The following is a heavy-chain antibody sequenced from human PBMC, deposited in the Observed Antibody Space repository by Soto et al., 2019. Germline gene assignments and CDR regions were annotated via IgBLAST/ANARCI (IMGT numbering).Heavy chain of an antibody. V-gene: IGHV3-73*01. Sequence: EVQLVESGGGLVQPGGSLKLSCAASGFRLSGSAMHWVRQAAGKGLEWVGRIRSKTNNYATEYGASVKGRFTISRDDSKNTAYLQMNSLKTEDMAVYYCTSRTTVAAFTDYWGQGTLVTVSS. D-gene: IGHD4-17*01. CDR3: TSRTTVAAFTDY. J-gene: IGHJ4*02. CDR2: IRSKTNNYAT. CDR1: GFRLSGSA.